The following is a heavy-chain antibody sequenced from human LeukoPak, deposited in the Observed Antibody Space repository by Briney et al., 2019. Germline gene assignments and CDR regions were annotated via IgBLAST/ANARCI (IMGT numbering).Heavy chain of an antibody. V-gene: IGHV4-59*01. D-gene: IGHD4-17*01. CDR2: IYYSGSI. Sequence: SETLSLTCTVSGGSISSYYWSWIRQPPGKGLEWIGYIYYSGSINYNPSLKSRVTISVDTSKNQFSLKLSSVTAADTAVYYCASVGYDYGYDYWGQGTLVTVSS. CDR1: GGSISSYY. CDR3: ASVGYDYGYDY. J-gene: IGHJ4*02.